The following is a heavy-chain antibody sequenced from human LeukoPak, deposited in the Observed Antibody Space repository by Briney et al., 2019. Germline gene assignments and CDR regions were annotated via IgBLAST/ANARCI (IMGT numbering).Heavy chain of an antibody. CDR1: GYTLTELS. Sequence: ASVKVSCKVSGYTLTELSMHWVRQAPGKGLEWMGGFDPEDGEKIYAKKFQGRVTMTEDTSTDTAYMELSSLRSEDTAVYYCATVWFGESYYYFDYWGQGTLVTVSS. D-gene: IGHD3-10*01. CDR2: FDPEDGEK. CDR3: ATVWFGESYYYFDY. V-gene: IGHV1-24*01. J-gene: IGHJ4*02.